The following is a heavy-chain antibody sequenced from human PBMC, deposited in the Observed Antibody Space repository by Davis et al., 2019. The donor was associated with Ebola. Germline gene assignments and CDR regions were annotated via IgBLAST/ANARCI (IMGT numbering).Heavy chain of an antibody. CDR2: FTGDGDRT. Sequence: PGGSLRLSCAASGFTSNNHLMSWVRQSPGKGLEWVSTFTGDGDRTYYADSVKGRFTISRDNSKNTLYLQMNSLRVEDTAVYYCVRRNYYDGSGYPFDFWGQGTLVTVSS. CDR1: GFTSNNHL. V-gene: IGHV3-23*01. J-gene: IGHJ4*02. CDR3: VRRNYYDGSGYPFDF. D-gene: IGHD3-22*01.